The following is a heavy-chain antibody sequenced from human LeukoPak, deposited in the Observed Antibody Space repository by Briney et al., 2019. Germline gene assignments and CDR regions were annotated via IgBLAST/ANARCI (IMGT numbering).Heavy chain of an antibody. D-gene: IGHD6-19*01. J-gene: IGHJ4*02. V-gene: IGHV4-39*01. CDR2: LHSSGNT. CDR1: GGSISSSSYY. CDR3: ASKRFSSGWAYYFDY. Sequence: SETLSLTCTVSGGSISSSSYYWGWIRQPPGKGLEWVGFLHSSGNTYYSPSLNSRVTMSVDMSMNQFSLKLTSVTVADTAVYYCASKRFSSGWAYYFDYWGQGTLVTVSS.